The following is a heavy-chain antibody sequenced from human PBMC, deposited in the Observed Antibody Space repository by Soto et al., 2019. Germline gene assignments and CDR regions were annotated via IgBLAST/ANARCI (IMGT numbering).Heavy chain of an antibody. J-gene: IGHJ4*02. Sequence: GGSLRLSCAASGFTFSTYAMTWVRQAPGKGLEWVSAISASGGSTYYADSVKGRFTISRDNSKNTLYLQMNSLRAEDTAVYYCAKSPGMYYYDSSGYYHYDYWGQGPLVTVSS. D-gene: IGHD3-22*01. CDR3: AKSPGMYYYDSSGYYHYDY. CDR2: ISASGGST. V-gene: IGHV3-23*01. CDR1: GFTFSTYA.